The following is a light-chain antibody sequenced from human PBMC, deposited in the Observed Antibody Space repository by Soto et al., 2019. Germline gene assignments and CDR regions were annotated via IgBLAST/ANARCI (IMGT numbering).Light chain of an antibody. CDR3: QQYGSLPRT. Sequence: DIVLTQSPGTLSLSPGEGATLSCRASQRVSGNYLAWYQQKPGQAPRLLIYDASSRATGIPDRVSGSGSGTDFTLTINKLEPEDFAVYYCQQYGSLPRTFGQGTKVEIK. CDR1: QRVSGNY. V-gene: IGKV3-20*01. J-gene: IGKJ1*01. CDR2: DAS.